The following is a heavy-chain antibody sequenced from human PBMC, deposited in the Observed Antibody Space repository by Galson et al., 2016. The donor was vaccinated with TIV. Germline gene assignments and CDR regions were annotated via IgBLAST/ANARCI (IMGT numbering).Heavy chain of an antibody. V-gene: IGHV3-30*04. D-gene: IGHD5-12*01. CDR3: ARDSGYDPHYALGY. CDR2: ISYAGSYE. Sequence: SLRLSCAASGFTFSTYAMHWVRQAPGKGLEWVAVISYAGSYESCADSVKGRFTISRDNSKNTLYLQMNSLRAEDRAVYYCARDSGYDPHYALGYWGQGTLVTVSS. CDR1: GFTFSTYA. J-gene: IGHJ4*02.